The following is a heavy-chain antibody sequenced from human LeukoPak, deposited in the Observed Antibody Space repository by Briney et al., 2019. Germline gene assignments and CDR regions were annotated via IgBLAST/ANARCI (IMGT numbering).Heavy chain of an antibody. D-gene: IGHD3-22*01. J-gene: IGHJ5*02. CDR2: IYTSGST. V-gene: IGHV4-4*07. CDR1: GGSISSYY. Sequence: SETLSLTCTVSGGSISSYYWSWIRQPAGKGLEWIGRIYTSGSTNYNPSLKSRVTISVDTSKNQFSLKLSSVTAADTAVYYCARDVDNYYDSSGYSGWFGPWGQGTLVTVSS. CDR3: ARDVDNYYDSSGYSGWFGP.